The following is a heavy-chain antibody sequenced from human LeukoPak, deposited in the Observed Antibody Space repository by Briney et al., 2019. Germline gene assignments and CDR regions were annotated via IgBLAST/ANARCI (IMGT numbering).Heavy chain of an antibody. D-gene: IGHD1-26*01. Sequence: GGSLRLSCAASGFTFSSYSMNWVRQAPGKGLEWVSSISSSSSYIYYADSVKGRFTISRDNAKNSLYLQMNSLRAEDTAVYYCAYGYSGSYWGQYFDYWGQGTLVTVSS. CDR3: AYGYSGSYWGQYFDY. CDR2: ISSSSSYI. CDR1: GFTFSSYS. J-gene: IGHJ4*02. V-gene: IGHV3-21*01.